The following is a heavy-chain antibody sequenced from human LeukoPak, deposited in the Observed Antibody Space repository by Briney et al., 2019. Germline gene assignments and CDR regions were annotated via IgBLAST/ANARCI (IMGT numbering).Heavy chain of an antibody. CDR1: GFSFSSYS. Sequence: AGGSLRLSCAASGFSFSSYSMNWVRQAPGKGLEWVSYISGSGNAKHYTDSVKGRFTISRDNAKNALYLQMNSLRAEDTAVYFCARDYVYAFDYWGQGTLVTVSS. D-gene: IGHD2/OR15-2a*01. J-gene: IGHJ4*02. CDR3: ARDYVYAFDY. CDR2: ISGSGNAK. V-gene: IGHV3-48*01.